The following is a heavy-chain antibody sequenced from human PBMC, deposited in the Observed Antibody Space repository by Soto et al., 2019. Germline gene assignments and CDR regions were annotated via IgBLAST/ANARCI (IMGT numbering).Heavy chain of an antibody. Sequence: GGSLRLSCAASGFTFSSYAMSWVRQAPGKGLEWVSAIRGSGGSTYYADSVKGRFTISRDNSKNTLYLQMNSLRAEDTAVYYCAKTLGIGYSYGYEETFDSFDYWGQGTLVTVSS. V-gene: IGHV3-23*01. D-gene: IGHD5-18*01. J-gene: IGHJ4*02. CDR2: IRGSGGST. CDR3: AKTLGIGYSYGYEETFDSFDY. CDR1: GFTFSSYA.